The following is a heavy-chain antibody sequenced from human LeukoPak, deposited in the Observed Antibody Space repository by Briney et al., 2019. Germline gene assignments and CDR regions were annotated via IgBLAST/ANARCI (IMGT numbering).Heavy chain of an antibody. CDR2: IGGSGLST. J-gene: IGHJ5*02. Sequence: GGSLRLSCAASGLSLSSHAMSWVRQAPGKGLEWVSNIGGSGLSTYYADSVKGRFTISRDNSKNTLYLQMNSLRGEDTAVYYCAKGSTGTTGGWFDPWGQGTLVTVFS. V-gene: IGHV3-23*01. D-gene: IGHD1-1*01. CDR3: AKGSTGTTGGWFDP. CDR1: GLSLSSHA.